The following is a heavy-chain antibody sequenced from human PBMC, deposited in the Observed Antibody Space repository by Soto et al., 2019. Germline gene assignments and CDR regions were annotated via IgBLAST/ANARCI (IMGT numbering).Heavy chain of an antibody. CDR3: ARDNDRTIILVVTPGSGMDG. Sequence: SSVKVSCKASGGTFSSYAISWVRQAPGQGLEWMGGIIPIFGTANYAQKFQGRVTITADKSTSTAYMELSSLRSEDTAVYYCARDNDRTIILVVTPGSGMDGWGQGNTVTVS. CDR1: GGTFSSYA. CDR2: IIPIFGTA. J-gene: IGHJ6*02. V-gene: IGHV1-69*06. D-gene: IGHD3-22*01.